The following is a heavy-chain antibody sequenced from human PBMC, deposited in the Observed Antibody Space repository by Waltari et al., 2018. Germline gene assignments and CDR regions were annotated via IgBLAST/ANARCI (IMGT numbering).Heavy chain of an antibody. CDR1: GFSLHNYV. Sequence: DVQLVESGGALVQPGGSVRLSGFGSGFSLHNYVINWVRQAPGKGLEGVSTIDVRSGNTFIRESVKGRFAVSRDKSESTVYLQMSRLRVEDTAIYYCARRSGHCDGTTCSAGWFDPWGQGTLVKVSS. J-gene: IGHJ5*02. CDR2: IDVRSGNT. D-gene: IGHD2-2*01. V-gene: IGHV3-23*04. CDR3: ARRSGHCDGTTCSAGWFDP.